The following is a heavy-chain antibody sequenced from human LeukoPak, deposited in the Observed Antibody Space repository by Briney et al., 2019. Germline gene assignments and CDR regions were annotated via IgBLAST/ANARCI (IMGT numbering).Heavy chain of an antibody. CDR1: GGSFSGYY. CDR3: ARRHYDILTDYLSDV. Sequence: SETLSLTCAVYGGSFSGYYWSWIRQPPGKGLEWIGEINHSGSTNYNPSLKSRVTISVDTSKNQFSLKLSSVTAADTAVYYCARRHYDILTDYLSDVWGKGTTVTISS. CDR2: INHSGST. J-gene: IGHJ6*04. V-gene: IGHV4-34*01. D-gene: IGHD3-9*01.